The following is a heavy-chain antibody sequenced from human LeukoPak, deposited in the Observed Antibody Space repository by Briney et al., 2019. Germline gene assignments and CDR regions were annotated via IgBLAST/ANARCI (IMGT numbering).Heavy chain of an antibody. CDR3: ARGVTAAAESDY. CDR2: MNPNSGNT. V-gene: IGHV1-8*03. Sequence: GASVKVSCKASGYTFTGYYMHWVRQATGQGLEWMGWMNPNSGNTGYAQKFQGRVTITRNTSISTAYMELSSLRSEDTAVYYCARGVTAAAESDYWGQGTLVTVSS. CDR1: GYTFTGYY. D-gene: IGHD6-13*01. J-gene: IGHJ4*02.